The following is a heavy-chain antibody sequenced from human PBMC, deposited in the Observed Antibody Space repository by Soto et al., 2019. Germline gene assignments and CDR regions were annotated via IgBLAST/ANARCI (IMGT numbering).Heavy chain of an antibody. V-gene: IGHV1-18*01. CDR2: ISAYNGNT. Sequence: ASVKVSCKASGYTFTSYGISWVRQAPGQGLEWMGWISAYNGNTNYAQKLQGRVTMTTDTSTSTAYMELRSLRSDDTAVYYCVRTVTTTPDIYYYYYMDVWGKGTTVTVSS. D-gene: IGHD4-17*01. CDR1: GYTFTSYG. CDR3: VRTVTTTPDIYYYYYMDV. J-gene: IGHJ6*03.